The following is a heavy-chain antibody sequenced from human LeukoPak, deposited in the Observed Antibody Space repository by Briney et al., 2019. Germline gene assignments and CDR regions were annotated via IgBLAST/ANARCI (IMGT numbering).Heavy chain of an antibody. CDR1: GYTFTSYG. CDR3: ARDPATYNWNDVDYFDY. V-gene: IGHV1-18*01. Sequence: ASAKVSCKASGYTFTSYGICWVRQAPGQGLEWMGWISAYNGNTNYAQKLQGRVTMTTDTSTSTAYMELRSLRSDDTAVYYCARDPATYNWNDVDYFDYWGQGTLVTVSS. CDR2: ISAYNGNT. J-gene: IGHJ4*02. D-gene: IGHD1-1*01.